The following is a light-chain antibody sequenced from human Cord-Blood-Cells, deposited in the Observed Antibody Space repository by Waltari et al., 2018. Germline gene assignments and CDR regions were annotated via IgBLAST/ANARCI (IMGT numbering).Light chain of an antibody. CDR3: QQSYSTPYT. CDR1: QSISSY. Sequence: DIQITQSLSSLSASVGDRVTITCRASQSISSYLNWYQQKPGKAPKLLIYAASSVQSGVPSRFSGSGSGTDFTLTISSLQPEDFATYYCQQSYSTPYTFGQGTKLEIK. J-gene: IGKJ2*01. CDR2: AAS. V-gene: IGKV1-39*01.